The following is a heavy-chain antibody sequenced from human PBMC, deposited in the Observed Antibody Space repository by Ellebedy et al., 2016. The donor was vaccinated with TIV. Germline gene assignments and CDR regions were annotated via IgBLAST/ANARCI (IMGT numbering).Heavy chain of an antibody. CDR1: GCSISSGGSY. Sequence: MPSETLSLTCTVSGCSISSGGSYWSWIRQHPGKGLEWIGYIDYSGSTYYNPSLKRRVTISVDTSKNQCSLKLSPVTAADTAVYYCARVPVTWGQGTLVTVSS. D-gene: IGHD3-16*02. V-gene: IGHV4-31*03. J-gene: IGHJ5*02. CDR2: IDYSGST. CDR3: ARVPVT.